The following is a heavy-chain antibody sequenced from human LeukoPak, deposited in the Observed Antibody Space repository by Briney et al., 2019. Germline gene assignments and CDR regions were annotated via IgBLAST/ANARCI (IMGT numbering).Heavy chain of an antibody. CDR3: ARGGGYYYDSSDYYREEYFQD. V-gene: IGHV3-11*05. CDR1: GFTFSSYW. J-gene: IGHJ1*01. CDR2: ISSSSSYT. D-gene: IGHD3-22*01. Sequence: PGGSLRLSCAASGFTFSSYWMTWIRQAPGKGLEWVSYISSSSSYTNYADSVKGRFTISRDNAKNSLYLQMNSLRAEDTAVYYCARGGGYYYDSSDYYREEYFQDWGQGTLVTVSS.